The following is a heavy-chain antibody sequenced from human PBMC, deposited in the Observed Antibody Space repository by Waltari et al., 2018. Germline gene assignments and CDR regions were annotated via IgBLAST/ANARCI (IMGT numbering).Heavy chain of an antibody. CDR2: IYYSGST. J-gene: IGHJ6*02. Sequence: QVQLQESGPGLVKPSETLSLTCTVSGGSISSHYWSWIRQPPGKGLEWIGYIYYSGSTNYTPSLKSRVTISVDTSKNQFSLKLSSVTAADTAVYYCARDTTVTTGANYYYYYGMDVWGQGTTVTVSS. D-gene: IGHD4-17*01. CDR3: ARDTTVTTGANYYYYYGMDV. V-gene: IGHV4-59*11. CDR1: GGSISSHY.